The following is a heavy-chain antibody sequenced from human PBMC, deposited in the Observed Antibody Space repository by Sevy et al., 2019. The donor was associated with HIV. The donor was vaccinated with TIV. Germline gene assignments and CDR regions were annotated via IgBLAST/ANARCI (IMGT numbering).Heavy chain of an antibody. D-gene: IGHD4-17*01. CDR1: GFTFSSYG. V-gene: IGHV3-30*18. Sequence: GGSLRLSCAASGFTFSSYGMHWVRQAPGKGLEWVAVISYDGSNKYYADSVKGRFTISRDNSKNTLYLQMNSLRAEDTAVYYCAKDAGDYGDYAYGMDVWGQGTMVTVSS. J-gene: IGHJ6*02. CDR2: ISYDGSNK. CDR3: AKDAGDYGDYAYGMDV.